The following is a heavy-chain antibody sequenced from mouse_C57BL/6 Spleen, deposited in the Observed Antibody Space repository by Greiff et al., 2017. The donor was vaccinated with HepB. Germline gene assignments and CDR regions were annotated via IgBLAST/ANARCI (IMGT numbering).Heavy chain of an antibody. D-gene: IGHD2-1*01. CDR3: ARIYYGNFSYWYFDV. Sequence: QVQLQQPGAELVMPGASVKLSCKASGYTFTSYWMHWVKQRPGQGLEWIGEIDPSDSYTNYNQKFKGKSTLTVDKSSSTAYMQLSSLTSEDSAVYYCARIYYGNFSYWYFDVWGTGTTVTVSS. V-gene: IGHV1-69*01. CDR2: IDPSDSYT. J-gene: IGHJ1*03. CDR1: GYTFTSYW.